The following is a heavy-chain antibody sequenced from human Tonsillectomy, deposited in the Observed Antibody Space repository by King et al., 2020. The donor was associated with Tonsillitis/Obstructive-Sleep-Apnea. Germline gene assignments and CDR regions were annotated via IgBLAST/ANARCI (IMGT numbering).Heavy chain of an antibody. J-gene: IGHJ6*02. D-gene: IGHD1-14*01. Sequence: VQLVESGGGLVQPGGSLRLSCAASGFTFSSYAMSWVRQAPGKGLEWVSAISGSGGSTYYADSVKGRFTISRDNSKNTLYLQMNSLRAEDTAVYYCAKVSNPRPTGYSYYGMDVWGQGTTVTVSS. V-gene: IGHV3-23*04. CDR3: AKVSNPRPTGYSYYGMDV. CDR1: GFTFSSYA. CDR2: ISGSGGST.